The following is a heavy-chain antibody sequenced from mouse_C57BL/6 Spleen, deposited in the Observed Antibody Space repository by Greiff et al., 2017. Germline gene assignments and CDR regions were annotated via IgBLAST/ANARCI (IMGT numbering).Heavy chain of an antibody. Sequence: EVMLVESEGGLVQPGSSMKLSCTASGFTFSDYYMAWVRQVPEKGLEWVANINYDGSSTYYLDSLKSRFIISRDNAKNILYLQMSSLKSEDTATYYCARDRGDYGSSLWYFDVWGTGTTVTVSS. V-gene: IGHV5-16*01. CDR1: GFTFSDYY. D-gene: IGHD1-1*01. J-gene: IGHJ1*03. CDR2: INYDGSST. CDR3: ARDRGDYGSSLWYFDV.